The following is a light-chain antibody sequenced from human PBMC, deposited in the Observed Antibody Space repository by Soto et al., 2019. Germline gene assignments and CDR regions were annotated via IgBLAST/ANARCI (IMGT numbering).Light chain of an antibody. CDR1: SSDIGGYNF. CDR2: DVS. Sequence: QSALTQPASVSGSPGQSITISCTGTSSDIGGYNFVSWYQQHPGKAPKLMIYDVSNRPSGVSNRFSGSKSGNTASLTISGLRAEDETDYYCSSHTSISTYVFGTGTKLTVL. CDR3: SSHTSISTYV. V-gene: IGLV2-14*01. J-gene: IGLJ1*01.